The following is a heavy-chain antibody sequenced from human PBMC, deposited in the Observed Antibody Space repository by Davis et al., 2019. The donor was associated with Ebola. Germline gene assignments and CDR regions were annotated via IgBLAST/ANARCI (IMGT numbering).Heavy chain of an antibody. CDR3: ARDLYGDYTFDY. CDR2: ISSTGSYI. D-gene: IGHD4-17*01. Sequence: PGGSLRLSCEASGFTFTTYTMNWVRQAPGKGLEWVSSISSTGSYIFYADSVKGRFTISRDNAKNSLYLQMNSLRVEDSALYYCARDLYGDYTFDYWGQGTPVTVSS. V-gene: IGHV3-21*01. J-gene: IGHJ4*02. CDR1: GFTFTTYT.